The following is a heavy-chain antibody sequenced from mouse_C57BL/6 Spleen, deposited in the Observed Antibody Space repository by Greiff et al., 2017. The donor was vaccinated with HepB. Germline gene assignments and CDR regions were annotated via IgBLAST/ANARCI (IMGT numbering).Heavy chain of an antibody. V-gene: IGHV14-1*01. Sequence: EVQLQQSGAELVRPGASVKLSCTASGFNIKDYYMHWVKQRPEQGLEWIGRIDPEDGDTEYAPKFQGKATMTADSSSNTAYLQLSSLTSEDTAVYYCTTRSITTVYAMDYWGQGTSVTVSS. D-gene: IGHD1-1*01. CDR1: GFNIKDYY. CDR2: IDPEDGDT. J-gene: IGHJ4*01. CDR3: TTRSITTVYAMDY.